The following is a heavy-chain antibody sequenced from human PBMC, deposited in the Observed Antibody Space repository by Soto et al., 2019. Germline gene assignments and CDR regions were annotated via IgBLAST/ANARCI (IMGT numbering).Heavy chain of an antibody. CDR2: INHSGST. CDR1: GGSFSGYY. V-gene: IGHV4-34*01. Sequence: QVQLQQWGAGLLKPSETLSLTCAVYGGSFSGYYWSWIRQPPGKGLEWIGEINHSGSTNYNPSLKSRGTISVDTSKIQFSLKLSSVTAADTAVYYCARGRSRYIGVVVAATGPNWFDPWGQGTLVTVSS. CDR3: ARGRSRYIGVVVAATGPNWFDP. D-gene: IGHD2-15*01. J-gene: IGHJ5*02.